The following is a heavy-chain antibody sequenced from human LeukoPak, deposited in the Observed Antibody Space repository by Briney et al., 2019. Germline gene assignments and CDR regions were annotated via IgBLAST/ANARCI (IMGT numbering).Heavy chain of an antibody. V-gene: IGHV4-4*02. CDR2: IYHSGST. CDR1: GGSISSSNW. Sequence: SGTLFLTCAVSGGSISSSNWWSWVRQPPGKGLEWIGEIYHSGSTNYNPSLKSRVTISVDTSKNQFSLKLSSVTAADTAVYYCARYQLAYYYHYGMDVWGQGATVTVSS. CDR3: ARYQLAYYYHYGMDV. J-gene: IGHJ6*02. D-gene: IGHD2-2*01.